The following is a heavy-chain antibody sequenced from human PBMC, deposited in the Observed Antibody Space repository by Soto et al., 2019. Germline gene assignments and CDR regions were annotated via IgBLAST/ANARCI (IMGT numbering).Heavy chain of an antibody. V-gene: IGHV3-33*01. D-gene: IGHD6-19*01. CDR3: ARDASSGGYDAFDI. J-gene: IGHJ3*02. Sequence: QVQLVESGGGVVQPGRSLRLSCAASGFTFSSYGMHWVRQAPGKGLEWVAVIWYDGSNKYYADSVKGRFTISRDNSKNTLYLQMNSLRAEDTAVYYCARDASSGGYDAFDIWGQGTMVTVSS. CDR1: GFTFSSYG. CDR2: IWYDGSNK.